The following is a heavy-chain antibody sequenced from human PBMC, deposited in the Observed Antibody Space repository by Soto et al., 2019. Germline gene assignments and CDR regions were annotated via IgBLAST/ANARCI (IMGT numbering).Heavy chain of an antibody. D-gene: IGHD3-3*01. CDR1: GGSISGYY. V-gene: IGHV4-59*01. J-gene: IGHJ6*02. Sequence: SETLSLTCTVSGGSISGYYWSWIRQPPGKGLEWIGYIYYSGSTNYNPSLKSRVTISVDTSKNQFSLKLSSVTAADTAVYYCARDRGFWSGYYYYYYGMDVWGQGTTVTVSS. CDR2: IYYSGST. CDR3: ARDRGFWSGYYYYYYGMDV.